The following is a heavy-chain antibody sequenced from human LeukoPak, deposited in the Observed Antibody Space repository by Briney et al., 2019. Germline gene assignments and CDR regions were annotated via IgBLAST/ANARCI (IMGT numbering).Heavy chain of an antibody. Sequence: SETLSLTCTVSGASISNYYCSWIRQSPGKGLEWIGYIYYSGTTNYNPSLKSRVTISVDTSKNQFSLKLTSVTAADTAAYYCARSGSYGGHFDNWGQGTLVTVSS. CDR1: GASISNYY. CDR2: IYYSGTT. CDR3: ARSGSYGGHFDN. V-gene: IGHV4-59*08. J-gene: IGHJ4*02. D-gene: IGHD1-26*01.